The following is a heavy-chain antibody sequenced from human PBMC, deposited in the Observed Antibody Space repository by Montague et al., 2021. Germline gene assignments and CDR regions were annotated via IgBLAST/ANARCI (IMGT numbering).Heavy chain of an antibody. CDR3: VKDTRDYYPDF. J-gene: IGHJ4*02. V-gene: IGHV3-9*01. Sequence: SLRLSCAAPGFIFNNYVMNWVRQAPGKGLEWVSGINGNSINTDYADSVKGRFTISRDNAKNSLYLQMNSLRAEDTAFYYCVKDTRDYYPDFWGQGILVTVSS. CDR2: INGNSINT. D-gene: IGHD3-3*01. CDR1: GFIFNNYV.